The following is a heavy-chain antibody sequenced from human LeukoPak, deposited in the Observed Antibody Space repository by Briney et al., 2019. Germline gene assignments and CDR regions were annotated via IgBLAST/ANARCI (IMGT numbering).Heavy chain of an antibody. V-gene: IGHV4-34*01. CDR2: INHSGST. D-gene: IGHD1-26*01. J-gene: IGHJ4*02. CDR3: ARGPVGATLFDY. Sequence: PSETLSLTCAVYGGSFSGYYWSWIRQPRGQGREWIGEINHSGSTNYIPSLKRRVTISVDTSKNQFSLKLSSVTAADTAVYYCARGPVGATLFDYWGQGTLVTVSS. CDR1: GGSFSGYY.